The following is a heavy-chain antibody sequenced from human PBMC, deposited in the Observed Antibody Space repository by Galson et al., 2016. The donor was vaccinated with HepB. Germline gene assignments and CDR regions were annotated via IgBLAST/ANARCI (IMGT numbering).Heavy chain of an antibody. CDR2: IYYRGST. V-gene: IGHV4-59*01. CDR1: GGSISTSY. D-gene: IGHD4-23*01. Sequence: SETLSLTCTVSGGSISTSYWSWIRQPPGKGLEWIGYIYYRGSTNYNPSLKSRVTISVDTSKNQFSLKLSSVTAADTAVYYCARDLKLGEGGNFGFDYWGQGTLVTVSS. J-gene: IGHJ4*02. CDR3: ARDLKLGEGGNFGFDY.